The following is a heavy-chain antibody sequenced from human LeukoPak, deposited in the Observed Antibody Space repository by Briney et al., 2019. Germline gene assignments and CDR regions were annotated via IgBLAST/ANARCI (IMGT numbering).Heavy chain of an antibody. CDR1: GGSISGSSYH. V-gene: IGHV4-39*01. D-gene: IGHD6-13*01. Sequence: SETLSLTCTVSGGSISGSSYHWGWIRQPPGKGLEWIGSIYYSGSTLYNPSLKSRLTISVDTSKNQFSLKLSSVTAADTAVYYCARPGYSSIWHQFDPWGQGTLVTVSS. J-gene: IGHJ5*02. CDR2: IYYSGST. CDR3: ARPGYSSIWHQFDP.